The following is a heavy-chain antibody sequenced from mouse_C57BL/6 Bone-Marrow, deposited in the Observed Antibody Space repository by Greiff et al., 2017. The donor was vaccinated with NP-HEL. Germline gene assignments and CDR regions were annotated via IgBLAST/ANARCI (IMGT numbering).Heavy chain of an antibody. CDR1: GFSLTSYG. CDR2: IWSGGST. D-gene: IGHD3-1*01. V-gene: IGHV2-2*01. Sequence: QVQLQQSGPGLVQPSQSLSISCTASGFSLTSYGVHWVRQSPGKGLEWLGGIWSGGSTDYNAAFISRLSISKDNSKSHVFFKMNSLKADDTAIYYCARNSGSRSYAMDYWGQGTSVTVSS. CDR3: ARNSGSRSYAMDY. J-gene: IGHJ4*01.